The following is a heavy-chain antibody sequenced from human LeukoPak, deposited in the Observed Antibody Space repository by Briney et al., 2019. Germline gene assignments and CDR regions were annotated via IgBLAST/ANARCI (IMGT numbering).Heavy chain of an antibody. V-gene: IGHV3-23*01. CDR2: ISISGTST. CDR1: GFTFSNYA. J-gene: IGHJ4*02. CDR3: AKDGLAGSRDYFDY. Sequence: PGGSLRLSCAASGFTFSNYAMSWVRQAPGKGLGWVSGISISGTSTYYADSVKGRFTISRDNSKNTLYLQMNSLRAEDTAVYYCAKDGLAGSRDYFDYWGQGTLVTVSS. D-gene: IGHD3-10*01.